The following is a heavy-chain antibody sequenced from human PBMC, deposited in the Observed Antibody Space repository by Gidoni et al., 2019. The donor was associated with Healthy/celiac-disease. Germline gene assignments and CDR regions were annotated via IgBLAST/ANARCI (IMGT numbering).Heavy chain of an antibody. CDR2: INPSGGST. Sequence: QVQLVQSGAEVKKPGASVQVSCKASGYTFTSYYLHWGRQAPGQGLEWMGIINPSGGSTSYAQKFQGRVTMTRDTSTSTVYMELSSLRSEDTAVYYCATDIVVVTAIPRAYYYYGMDVWGQGTTVTVSS. J-gene: IGHJ6*02. V-gene: IGHV1-46*01. D-gene: IGHD2-21*02. CDR3: ATDIVVVTAIPRAYYYYGMDV. CDR1: GYTFTSYY.